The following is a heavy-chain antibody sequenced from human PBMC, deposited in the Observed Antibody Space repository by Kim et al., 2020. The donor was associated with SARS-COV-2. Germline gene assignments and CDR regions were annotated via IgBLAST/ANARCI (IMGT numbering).Heavy chain of an antibody. Sequence: SETLSLTCTVSGASVSSGGFFWSWIRQPPGKGLEWIGYIYYSGISNYNPSLESRVTISLDTSKNQFSLKLNSVTSADTAVYYCARRLGSGWYYFDYWGQGTLVTVSS. CDR2: IYYSGIS. CDR1: GASVSSGGFF. V-gene: IGHV4-61*08. J-gene: IGHJ4*02. D-gene: IGHD6-19*01. CDR3: ARRLGSGWYYFDY.